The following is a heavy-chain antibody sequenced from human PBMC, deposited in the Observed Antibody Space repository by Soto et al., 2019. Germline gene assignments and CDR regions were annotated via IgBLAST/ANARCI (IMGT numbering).Heavy chain of an antibody. CDR3: ARGWFGEFMYYFDY. CDR1: GYTFINYA. V-gene: IGHV1-18*01. CDR2: ISADNGNT. D-gene: IGHD3-10*01. Sequence: QVQLVQSGAEVKKPGASVKVSCKASGYTFINYAFSWVRQAPGQGLEWMGWISADNGNTNYAQKLQGRVTMTTDTSTSTAYMELRSLRSDDTAVYYCARGWFGEFMYYFDYWGQGTLVTVSS. J-gene: IGHJ4*02.